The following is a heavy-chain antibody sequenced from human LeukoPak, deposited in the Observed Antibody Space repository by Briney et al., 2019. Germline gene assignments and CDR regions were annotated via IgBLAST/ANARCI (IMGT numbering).Heavy chain of an antibody. CDR1: GGTFSSYA. D-gene: IGHD2-2*01. Sequence: ASVKVSCKASGGTFSSYAISWVRQAPGQGLEWMGGIIPIFGTANYAQKFQGRVTITADESTSTAYMELSSLRSEDTAVYYCARDCSSTSCDWGQGTLVTVSS. CDR2: IIPIFGTA. CDR3: ARDCSSTSCD. V-gene: IGHV1-69*13. J-gene: IGHJ4*02.